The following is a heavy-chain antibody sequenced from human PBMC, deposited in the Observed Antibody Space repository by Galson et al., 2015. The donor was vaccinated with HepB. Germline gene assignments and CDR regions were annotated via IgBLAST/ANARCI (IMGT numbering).Heavy chain of an antibody. J-gene: IGHJ4*02. CDR2: ISSSSSYI. V-gene: IGHV3-21*01. CDR3: ASKGLLLGFGGVDY. CDR1: GFTFSSYS. Sequence: SLRLSCAASGFTFSSYSMNWVRQAPGKGLEWVSSISSSSSYIYYADSVKGRFTISRDNAKNSLYLQMNSLRAEDTAVYYCASKGLLLGFGGVDYWGQGTLVTVSS. D-gene: IGHD3-22*01.